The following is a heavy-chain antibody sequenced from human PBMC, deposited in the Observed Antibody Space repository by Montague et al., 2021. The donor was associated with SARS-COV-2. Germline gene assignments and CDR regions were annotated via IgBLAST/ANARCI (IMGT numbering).Heavy chain of an antibody. Sequence: SLRLSCAASGFTVRNYAMIWVRQAPGKGLEWVSGISGSADITYYXDSVKGRFTISRDNSKNTLYLQMSSLRAGDTAVYYCAKDREVATGGLYYFDYWGQGTLVTVSS. CDR1: GFTVRNYA. D-gene: IGHD5-24*01. CDR3: AKDREVATGGLYYFDY. CDR2: ISGSADIT. J-gene: IGHJ4*02. V-gene: IGHV3-23*01.